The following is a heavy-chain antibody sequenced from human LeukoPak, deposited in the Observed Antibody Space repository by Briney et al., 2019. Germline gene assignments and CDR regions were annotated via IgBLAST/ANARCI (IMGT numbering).Heavy chain of an antibody. CDR3: ARGRPTWYMDV. CDR1: GFTFSSYD. Sequence: PGGSLRLSCAASGFTFSSYDMHWVRQATGKGLGWVSAIGTAGDTYYPDSVKGRFTISRENVKNSLYLQMNSLRAGDTAVYYCARGRPTWYMDVWGKGTTVTISS. CDR2: IGTAGDT. J-gene: IGHJ6*03. V-gene: IGHV3-13*01.